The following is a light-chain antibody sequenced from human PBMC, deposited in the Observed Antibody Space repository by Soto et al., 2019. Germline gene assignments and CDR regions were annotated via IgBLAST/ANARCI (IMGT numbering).Light chain of an antibody. CDR3: QQYGSSPLT. V-gene: IGKV3-20*01. CDR2: GAS. J-gene: IGKJ4*01. CDR1: QSVSSSY. Sequence: EIVLTQSPGTLSLSPGERATLSCRASQSVSSSYLAWYQQKPGQAPRLLIYGASSRATGLPDRFSGSGFGTDFTLTISRLEPKDFAVYYCQQYGSSPLTFGGGTKVEIK.